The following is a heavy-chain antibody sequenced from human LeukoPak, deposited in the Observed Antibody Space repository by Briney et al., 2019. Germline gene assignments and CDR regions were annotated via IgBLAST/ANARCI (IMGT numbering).Heavy chain of an antibody. CDR3: AKDRQYYYGSGSYYPLLI. V-gene: IGHV3-23*01. Sequence: GGSLRLSCAASGFTFSSYAMSWVRQAPGKGLEWVSAISGSGGSTYYADSVKGRFTISRDNSKNTLYLQMNSLRAEDTAVYYCAKDRQYYYGSGSYYPLLIWGQGTLVTVSS. D-gene: IGHD3-10*01. CDR1: GFTFSSYA. CDR2: ISGSGGST. J-gene: IGHJ4*02.